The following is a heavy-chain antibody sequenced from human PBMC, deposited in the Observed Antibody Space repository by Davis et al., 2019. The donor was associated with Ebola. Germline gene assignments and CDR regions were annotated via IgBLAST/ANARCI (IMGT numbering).Heavy chain of an antibody. V-gene: IGHV2-5*02. D-gene: IGHD5-12*01. Sequence: SGPTLVKPTQTLTLTCTFSGFSLITSEVGVGWIRQPPGKALEWLALIYYDDDRRYSPSLKNRLTITKDISKNQVVLTLTNVDPVDTATYYCAHEHRYDWETGNFDYWGQGTLVTVSS. CDR1: GFSLITSEVG. CDR2: IYYDDDR. CDR3: AHEHRYDWETGNFDY. J-gene: IGHJ4*02.